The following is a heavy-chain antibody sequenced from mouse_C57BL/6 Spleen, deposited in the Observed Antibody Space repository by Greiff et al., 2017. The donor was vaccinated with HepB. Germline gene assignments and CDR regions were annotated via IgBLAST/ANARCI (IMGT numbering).Heavy chain of an antibody. Sequence: EVKLEESGGGLVQPGGSIKLSCVASGFTFRNYWMNWVRQSPEKGLEWVAQIRLKSDNYATHYAESVKGRFTISRDDSKSSVYLQMNNLRAEDTGIYYCTKDWDWFAYWGQGTLVTVSA. V-gene: IGHV6-3*01. CDR1: GFTFRNYW. CDR2: IRLKSDNYAT. D-gene: IGHD4-1*01. CDR3: TKDWDWFAY. J-gene: IGHJ3*01.